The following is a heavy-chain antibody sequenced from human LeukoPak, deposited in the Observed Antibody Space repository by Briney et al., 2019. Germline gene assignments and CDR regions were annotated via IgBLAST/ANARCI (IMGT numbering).Heavy chain of an antibody. D-gene: IGHD3-22*01. CDR3: ARLSGYSSGHYYSEY. V-gene: IGHV4-59*01. J-gene: IGHJ4*02. Sequence: SETLSLTCTVSGVSLSSDYWSWIRQPPGKGLEWIGYIYYRGSTNYNPSLMSRVTISVDTSKNQFSLKLSSVTAADTAVYYCARLSGYSSGHYYSEYWGQGTLVTVSS. CDR1: GVSLSSDY. CDR2: IYYRGST.